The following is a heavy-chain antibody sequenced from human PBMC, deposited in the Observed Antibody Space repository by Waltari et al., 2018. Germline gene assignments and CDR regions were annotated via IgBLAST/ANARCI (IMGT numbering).Heavy chain of an antibody. CDR1: GFSVSHRY. J-gene: IGHJ3*02. CDR3: ATFSNWVHDTFDI. Sequence: EVQLVESGGGLIQPGGSLGLSCAASGFSVSHRYVSWVRQAPGKGLEWISFIYGVDSTLYVDSVKGRFTVSRDNSKNTVHLQMNSVRVDDTAVYYCATFSNWVHDTFDIWGQGTLVSVSS. CDR2: IYGVDST. V-gene: IGHV3-53*01. D-gene: IGHD3-16*01.